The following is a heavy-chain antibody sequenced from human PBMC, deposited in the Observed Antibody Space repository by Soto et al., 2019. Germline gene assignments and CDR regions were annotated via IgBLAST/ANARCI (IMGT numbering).Heavy chain of an antibody. V-gene: IGHV3-23*01. D-gene: IGHD6-19*01. CDR1: GFTFSSYA. J-gene: IGHJ4*02. Sequence: EVQLLESGGGLVQPGGSLRLSCAASGFTFSSYAMSWVRQAPGKGLEWVSAISGSGGSTYYADSVKGRFTISRDNSKNTLYRQMNSLRAEDTAAYYWAKGSSGWYERFDYWGQGTLVTVSS. CDR3: AKGSSGWYERFDY. CDR2: ISGSGGST.